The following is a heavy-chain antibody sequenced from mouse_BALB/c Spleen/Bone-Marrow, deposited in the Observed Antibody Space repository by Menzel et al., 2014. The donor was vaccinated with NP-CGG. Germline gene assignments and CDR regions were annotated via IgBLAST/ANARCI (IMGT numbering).Heavy chain of an antibody. CDR2: ISSGSSPI. Sequence: EVQVVESGGGLVQPGGSRKLSCAASGFTFSSFGMHWVRQAPEKGLEWVAYISSGSSPIFYADTVKGRVTISRDNPKNTLFLQMTSLRSEDTAIYYCTRGGNWEDFDCWGRGTALTVSS. CDR1: GFTFSSFG. CDR3: TRGGNWEDFDC. J-gene: IGHJ2*01. V-gene: IGHV5-17*02. D-gene: IGHD4-1*01.